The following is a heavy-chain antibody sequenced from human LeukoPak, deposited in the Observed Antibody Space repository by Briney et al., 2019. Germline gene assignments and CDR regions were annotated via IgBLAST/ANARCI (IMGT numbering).Heavy chain of an antibody. D-gene: IGHD3-22*01. V-gene: IGHV3-20*04. CDR1: GFTFDDYA. J-gene: IGHJ6*03. CDR3: ASNHNYYDSSGYYYYYYMDV. CDR2: INWNGGST. Sequence: GGSLRLSCAASGFTFDDYAMSWVRQAPGKGLEWVSGINWNGGSTGYADSVKGRFTISRDNAKNSLYLQMNSLRAEDTAVYYCASNHNYYDSSGYYYYYYMDVWGKGTTVTISS.